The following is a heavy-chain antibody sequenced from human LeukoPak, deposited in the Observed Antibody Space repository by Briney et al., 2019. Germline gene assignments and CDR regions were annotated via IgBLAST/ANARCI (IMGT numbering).Heavy chain of an antibody. J-gene: IGHJ4*02. CDR3: ARVVPPTDYGSGSYFWDPYYFDY. V-gene: IGHV3-48*03. Sequence: GGSLRLSCAVSGFTFSSYEMNWVRQAPGKGLEWVSYISSSGSTIYYADSVKGRFTISRDNSKNTLYLQMNSLRAEDTAVYYCARVVPPTDYGSGSYFWDPYYFDYWGQGTLVTVSS. CDR1: GFTFSSYE. D-gene: IGHD3-10*01. CDR2: ISSSGSTI.